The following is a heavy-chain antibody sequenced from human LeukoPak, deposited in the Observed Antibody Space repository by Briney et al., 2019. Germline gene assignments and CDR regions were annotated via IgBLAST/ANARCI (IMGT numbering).Heavy chain of an antibody. V-gene: IGHV4-34*01. J-gene: IGHJ6*03. D-gene: IGHD5-18*01. CDR3: ASLRRGYSYGSSTYYYYMDV. Sequence: SETLSLTCAVYGGSFSGYYWSWIRQPPGKGLEWIGEINHSGSTNYNPSLKSRVTISVDTSKNQFSLKLSSVTAADTAVYYCASLRRGYSYGSSTYYYYMDVWGKGTTVTVSS. CDR2: INHSGST. CDR1: GGSFSGYY.